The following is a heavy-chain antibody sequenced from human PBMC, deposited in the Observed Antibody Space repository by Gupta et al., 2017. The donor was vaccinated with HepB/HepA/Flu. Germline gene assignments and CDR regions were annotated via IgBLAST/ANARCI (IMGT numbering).Heavy chain of an antibody. CDR1: GYTFTSYG. Sequence: QVQLVQSGAEVKKPGASVKVSCKASGYTFTSYGISWVRQAPGQGLEWMGWISAYNGNTNYAQKLQGRVTMTTDTSTSTAYMELRSLRSDDTAVYYCARMERGDYDILTGYYYFDYWGQGTLVTVSS. CDR2: ISAYNGNT. V-gene: IGHV1-18*01. D-gene: IGHD3-9*01. CDR3: ARMERGDYDILTGYYYFDY. J-gene: IGHJ4*02.